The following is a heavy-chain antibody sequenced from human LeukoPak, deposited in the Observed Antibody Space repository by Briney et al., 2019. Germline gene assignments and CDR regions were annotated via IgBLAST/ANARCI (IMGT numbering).Heavy chain of an antibody. J-gene: IGHJ5*02. D-gene: IGHD5-24*01. CDR2: ISSSSSYI. CDR1: GFTFSSYS. CDR3: ASGYKTVSVFDH. V-gene: IGHV3-21*01. Sequence: GGSLRLSCAASGFTFSSYSMNWVRQAPGKGLEWVSSISSSSSYIYYADSVKGRFTISRDNAKNSLYLQMNSLRAEDTAVYYCASGYKTVSVFDHWGQGTLVTVSS.